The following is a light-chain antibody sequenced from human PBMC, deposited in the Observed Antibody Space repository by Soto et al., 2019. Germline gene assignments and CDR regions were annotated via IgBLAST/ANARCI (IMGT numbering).Light chain of an antibody. J-gene: IGKJ5*01. CDR1: QSVSSN. V-gene: IGKV3-15*01. Sequence: EIVMTQSPATLSVSPWERATLSCRARQSVSSNLAWYQQKPGQAPRLLIYSTSTRATGIPARFSGSGSEREFTLTISSLQSEDFAVYYCQQYHHWPPISFGQGTRLEI. CDR3: QQYHHWPPIS. CDR2: STS.